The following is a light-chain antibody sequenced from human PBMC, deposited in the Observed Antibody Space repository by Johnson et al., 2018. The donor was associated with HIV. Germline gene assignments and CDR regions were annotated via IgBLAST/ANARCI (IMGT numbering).Light chain of an antibody. V-gene: IGLV1-51*02. Sequence: QSVLTQPPSVSAAPGQKVSISCSGSSSNIGDNYVSWYQQVPGTAPKLLIYEDPKRPSGIPDRFSGSKSGTSATLAITGLQTWDEADYYCETWDNSLNVGHVFGTWTKVTVL. J-gene: IGLJ1*01. CDR2: EDP. CDR3: ETWDNSLNVGHV. CDR1: SSNIGDNY.